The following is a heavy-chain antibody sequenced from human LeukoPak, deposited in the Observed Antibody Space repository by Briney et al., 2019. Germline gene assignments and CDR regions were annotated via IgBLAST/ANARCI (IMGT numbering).Heavy chain of an antibody. CDR3: ARGLGLRFLEWLLYRYPFDY. CDR1: GGSFSGYY. CDR2: INHSGST. V-gene: IGHV4-34*01. J-gene: IGHJ4*02. Sequence: SETLSLTCAVYGGSFSGYYWSWIRQPPGKRLHWIGEINHSGSTNYNPSLKSRVTISVDTSKNQFSLKLSSVTAADTAVYYCARGLGLRFLEWLLYRYPFDYWGQGTLVTVSS. D-gene: IGHD3-3*01.